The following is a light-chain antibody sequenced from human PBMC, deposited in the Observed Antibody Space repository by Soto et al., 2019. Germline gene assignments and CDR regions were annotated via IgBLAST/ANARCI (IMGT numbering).Light chain of an antibody. J-gene: IGKJ1*01. CDR3: QQYNNWPWT. V-gene: IGKV3D-15*01. Sequence: DIVLTQSPATLSLSPGERATLSCRASETIRGLLAWYQQKPGQAPRLLIYGASSRATGIPARFSGSGSGTEFTLTISSLQSEDFAVYYCQQYNNWPWTVGQGNKVDIK. CDR2: GAS. CDR1: ETIRGL.